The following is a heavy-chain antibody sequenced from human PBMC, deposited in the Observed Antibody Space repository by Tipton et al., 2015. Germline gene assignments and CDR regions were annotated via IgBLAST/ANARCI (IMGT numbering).Heavy chain of an antibody. D-gene: IGHD6-6*01. V-gene: IGHV3-48*03. CDR1: GFTFSSYE. J-gene: IGHJ4*02. Sequence: GSLRLSCAASGFTFSSYEMNWVSQAPGKGMEWVSYISSSGSTIYYADSVKGRFTISRDNAKNSLYLQMNSLRAEDTAVYYCARDLGEYSSSPGLDYWAQETLVSVSS. CDR2: ISSSGSTI. CDR3: ARDLGEYSSSPGLDY.